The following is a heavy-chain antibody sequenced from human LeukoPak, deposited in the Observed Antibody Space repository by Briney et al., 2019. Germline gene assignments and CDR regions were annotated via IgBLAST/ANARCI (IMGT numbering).Heavy chain of an antibody. J-gene: IGHJ3*02. Sequence: SETLSLTCAVSGGSISSGGYSWSWIRQPPGKGLEWIGYIYHSGSTYYNPSLKSRVTISVDRSKNQFSLKLSSVTAADTAVYYCARGLLQADAFDIWGQGTMVTVSS. CDR2: IYHSGST. CDR1: GGSISSGGYS. D-gene: IGHD3-22*01. CDR3: ARGLLQADAFDI. V-gene: IGHV4-30-2*01.